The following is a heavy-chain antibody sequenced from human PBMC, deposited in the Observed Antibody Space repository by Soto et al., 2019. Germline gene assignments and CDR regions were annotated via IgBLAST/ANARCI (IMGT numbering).Heavy chain of an antibody. V-gene: IGHV1-2*04. D-gene: IGHD2-2*01. CDR2: INPNSGGT. CDR3: ARDSWPPAASLQH. J-gene: IGHJ1*01. CDR1: GYTFTGYY. Sequence: GASVKVSCKASGYTFTGYYMHWVRQAPGQGLEWMGWINPNSGGTNYAQKFQGWVTMTRDTSISTAYMELSRLRSDDTAVYYCARDSWPPAASLQHPGQATRVTVSS.